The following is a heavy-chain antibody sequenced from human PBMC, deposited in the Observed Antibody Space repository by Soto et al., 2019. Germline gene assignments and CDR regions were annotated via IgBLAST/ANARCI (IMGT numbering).Heavy chain of an antibody. CDR1: GGSIYRSGYY. J-gene: IGHJ4*02. D-gene: IGHD2-15*01. CDR3: GKVLVGATGHTDSDS. CDR2: IDYNGVT. V-gene: IGHV4-39*01. Sequence: SETLSLTCTVSGGSIYRSGYYWGWIRQPPGRGLEWIGNIDYNGVTYSNPSLKSRVTTSRDTSKNQFSLKLTSVTAADTALYYCGKVLVGATGHTDSDSWGPGTLVTVSS.